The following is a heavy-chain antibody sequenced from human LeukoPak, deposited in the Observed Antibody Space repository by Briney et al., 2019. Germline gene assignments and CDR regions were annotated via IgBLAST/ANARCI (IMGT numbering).Heavy chain of an antibody. CDR3: ARDRGGYCSSTSCYQGWFDP. D-gene: IGHD2-2*01. J-gene: IGHJ5*02. V-gene: IGHV3-21*01. Sequence: GGSLRLSCTGSGFTFSNYVMSWVRQAPGKRLEWVSGISDSGDDTDYADSVKGRFTISRDNAKNSLYLQMNSLRAEDTAVYYCARDRGGYCSSTSCYQGWFDPWGQGTLVTVSS. CDR2: ISDSGDDT. CDR1: GFTFSNYV.